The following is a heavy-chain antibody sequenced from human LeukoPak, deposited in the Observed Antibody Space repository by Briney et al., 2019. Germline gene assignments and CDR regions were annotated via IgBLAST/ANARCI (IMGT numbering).Heavy chain of an antibody. CDR2: ITDSGRNI. D-gene: IGHD1-14*01. CDR3: ARGRDHGFDI. V-gene: IGHV3-48*01. Sequence: GGSLRLSCAASGGTFSNFYMNWVRQAPGKGLEWVAYITDSGRNICYADSVKGRFTISRDNAKNSLYLQMNSLRPEDTAVYYCARGRDHGFDIWGQGTMVTVSS. J-gene: IGHJ3*02. CDR1: GGTFSNFY.